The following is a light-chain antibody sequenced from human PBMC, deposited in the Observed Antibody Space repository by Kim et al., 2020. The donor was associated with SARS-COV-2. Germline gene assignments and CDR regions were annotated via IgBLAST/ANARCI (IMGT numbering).Light chain of an antibody. CDR2: DTS. CDR1: QTVSSN. CDR3: QQYSNWPLT. V-gene: IGKV3D-15*01. Sequence: SPATRAPLSCRASQTVSSNFLAWYQQKPGQTPRLLSYDTSSRASGIPARFSGSESGTEFTLTISTLQSEDFAVYYCQQYSNWPLTFGQGTKVDIK. J-gene: IGKJ1*01.